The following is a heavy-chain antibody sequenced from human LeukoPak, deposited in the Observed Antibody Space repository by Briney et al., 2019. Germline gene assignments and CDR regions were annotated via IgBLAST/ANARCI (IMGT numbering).Heavy chain of an antibody. CDR3: AQTYSSSFDS. Sequence: GGSLRLSCAASGFTFSSYAMSWVRQPPGKGLEWVASLSSSGGSTYYADSVKGRFTISRVNSKNTLYLQMNSLRAEDTAVYYCAQTYSSSFDSWGQGTLVTVSS. CDR1: GFTFSSYA. V-gene: IGHV3-23*01. J-gene: IGHJ4*02. D-gene: IGHD6-6*01. CDR2: LSSSGGST.